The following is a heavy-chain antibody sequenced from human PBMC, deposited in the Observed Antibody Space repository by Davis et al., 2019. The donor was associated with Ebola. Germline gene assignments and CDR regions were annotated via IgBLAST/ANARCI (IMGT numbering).Heavy chain of an antibody. CDR3: ARDSGGSSWYGY. CDR2: INPSGGST. J-gene: IGHJ4*02. Sequence: ASVKVSCKASGYTFTSYYMHWVRQAPGQGLEWMGIINPSGGSTSYAQKFQGRVTMTRDTSISTAYMELSRLRSDDTAVYYCARDSGGSSWYGYWGQGTLVTVSS. V-gene: IGHV1-46*01. CDR1: GYTFTSYY. D-gene: IGHD6-13*01.